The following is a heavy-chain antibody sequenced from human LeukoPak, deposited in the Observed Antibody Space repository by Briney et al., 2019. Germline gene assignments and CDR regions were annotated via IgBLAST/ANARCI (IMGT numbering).Heavy chain of an antibody. J-gene: IGHJ3*02. CDR2: IIPILGIA. D-gene: IGHD1-26*01. CDR1: GGTFSSYA. V-gene: IGHV1-69*04. Sequence: SVKVSCKASGGTFSSYAISWVRQAPGQGLEWMGRIIPILGIANYAQKFQGRVTITADKSTSTAYMELSSLRSEDTAVCYCARGIQSGSAFDIWGQGTMVTVSS. CDR3: ARGIQSGSAFDI.